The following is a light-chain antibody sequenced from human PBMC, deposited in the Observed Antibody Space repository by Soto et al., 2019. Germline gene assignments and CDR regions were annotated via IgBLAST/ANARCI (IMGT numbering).Light chain of an antibody. CDR2: AAS. J-gene: IGKJ1*01. V-gene: IGKV1-39*01. CDR1: QTISND. CDR3: QQSYTTPWT. Sequence: DIQMPQTPSSLSLSVGDGVTITCRASQTISNDLNWYQQKPGRAPRLLIHAASTLQSGVPSRFSVSGSGTDFTLTISSLEPEDFATYFCQQSYTTPWTFGLGTKVE.